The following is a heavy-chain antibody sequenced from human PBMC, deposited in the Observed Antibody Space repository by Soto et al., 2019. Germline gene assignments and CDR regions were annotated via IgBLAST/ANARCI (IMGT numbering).Heavy chain of an antibody. Sequence: SETLSLTCAVYGGSFSGYYWSWIRQPPGKGLEWIGEINHSGSTNYNPSLKSRVTISVDTSKNQFSLKLSSVTAADTAVYYCAREDYGGNSPPLWGQGTLVTVSS. D-gene: IGHD4-17*01. CDR1: GGSFSGYY. V-gene: IGHV4-34*01. CDR3: AREDYGGNSPPL. J-gene: IGHJ4*02. CDR2: INHSGST.